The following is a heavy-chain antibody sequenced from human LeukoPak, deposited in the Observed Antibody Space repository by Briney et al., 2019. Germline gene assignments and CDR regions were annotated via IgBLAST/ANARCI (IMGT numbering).Heavy chain of an antibody. CDR1: GFTFGNSW. J-gene: IGHJ4*02. V-gene: IGHV3-7*01. D-gene: IGHD2-2*01. CDR2: IKQGGSET. Sequence: GGSLRLSCAASGFTFGNSWMTWVRQAPGKGPEWVANIKQGGSETYYVNYVKGRFTISSDNAKNSLYLQMSSLRAEDSAMYYCATYQHLPYWGQGTLVTVSS. CDR3: ATYQHLPY.